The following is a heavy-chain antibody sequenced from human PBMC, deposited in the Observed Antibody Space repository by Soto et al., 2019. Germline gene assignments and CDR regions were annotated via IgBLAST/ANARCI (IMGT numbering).Heavy chain of an antibody. D-gene: IGHD3-22*01. V-gene: IGHV3-9*01. Sequence: EVQLVESGGGLVQPGRSLRLSCAASGFTFDDFAMHWVRQAPGKGLEWVSGISWNGATMGYGDSVSGRFTISRDNTKNSLYLQMNSLKPEDTALYYCAKDNGGYYDSSGNFEYWGQGTLVIVSS. CDR3: AKDNGGYYDSSGNFEY. CDR1: GFTFDDFA. J-gene: IGHJ4*02. CDR2: ISWNGATM.